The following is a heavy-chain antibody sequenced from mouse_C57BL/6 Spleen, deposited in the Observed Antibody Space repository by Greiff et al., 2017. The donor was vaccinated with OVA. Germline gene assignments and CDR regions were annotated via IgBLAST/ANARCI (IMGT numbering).Heavy chain of an antibody. CDR1: GYAFTNSL. CDR2: INPGSGGT. D-gene: IGHD1-1*01. Sequence: VQVVESGAELVRPGTSVKVSCTASGYAFTNSLIAWVQQRPGQGLEWIGVINPGSGGTNYNEKFKGKATLTADTSSSTAYMQLSSLTSEDSAVYFCARSGYYGSSYGWFAYWGQGTLVTVSA. V-gene: IGHV1-54*01. J-gene: IGHJ3*01. CDR3: ARSGYYGSSYGWFAY.